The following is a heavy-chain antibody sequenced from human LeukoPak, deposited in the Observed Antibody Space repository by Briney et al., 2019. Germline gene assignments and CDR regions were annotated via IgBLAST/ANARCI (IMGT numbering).Heavy chain of an antibody. Sequence: GASVKVSCKASGYTFTSYDINWVRHTTGQGLEWMGWMNPNSGNTGYAHKFQGRVTMTWNTSISTAHIELSSLRSEDTAVYYCARGQYYYDSSGYSNYYYYMDVWGKGTTVTV. CDR3: ARGQYYYDSSGYSNYYYYMDV. CDR1: GYTFTSYD. V-gene: IGHV1-8*01. D-gene: IGHD3-22*01. J-gene: IGHJ6*03. CDR2: MNPNSGNT.